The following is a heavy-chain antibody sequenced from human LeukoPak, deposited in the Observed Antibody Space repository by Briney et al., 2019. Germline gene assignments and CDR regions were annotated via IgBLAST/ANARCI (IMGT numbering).Heavy chain of an antibody. CDR2: INTNTGNP. Sequence: ASVKVSCKASGYTFISYSMNWVRQAPGQGLEWMGWINTNTGNPTYAQGFTGRFVLSLDTSVSTAYLQINSLRAEDTAVYYCARGYVPYGDYVYWFDPWGQGTLVTVSS. CDR1: GYTFISYS. J-gene: IGHJ5*02. D-gene: IGHD4-17*01. V-gene: IGHV7-4-1*02. CDR3: ARGYVPYGDYVYWFDP.